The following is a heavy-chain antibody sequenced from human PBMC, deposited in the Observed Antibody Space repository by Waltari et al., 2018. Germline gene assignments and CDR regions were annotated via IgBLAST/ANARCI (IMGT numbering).Heavy chain of an antibody. J-gene: IGHJ4*02. Sequence: EVQLVESGGGLIQPGGSLRLSCAASGFTVSSNYMSWVRQAPGKGLEWVSVLYSGGSTYDADSVKGRFTISRDNSKNTLYLQMNSLRAEDTAVYYCARDPLGLYYFDYWGQGTLVTVSS. CDR2: LYSGGST. D-gene: IGHD7-27*01. V-gene: IGHV3-53*01. CDR1: GFTVSSNY. CDR3: ARDPLGLYYFDY.